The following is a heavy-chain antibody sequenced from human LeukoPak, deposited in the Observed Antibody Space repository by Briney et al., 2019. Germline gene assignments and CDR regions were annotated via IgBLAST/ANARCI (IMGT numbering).Heavy chain of an antibody. CDR2: INPNSGGT. J-gene: IGHJ4*02. D-gene: IGHD2-15*01. V-gene: IGHV1-2*02. CDR1: GYTFTGYY. Sequence: ASVKVSCKASGYTFTGYYMHWVRQAPGQGLEWMGWINPNSGGTNYAQKFQGRVTMTRDTSISTAYMELSRLRSDGTAVYYCARDLRGRYCSGGSCYAVYWGQGTLVTVSS. CDR3: ARDLRGRYCSGGSCYAVY.